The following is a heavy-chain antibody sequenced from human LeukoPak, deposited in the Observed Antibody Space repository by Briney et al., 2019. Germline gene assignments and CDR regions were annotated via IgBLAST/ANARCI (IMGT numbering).Heavy chain of an antibody. CDR3: ARPGQLGEYTPYYFDY. V-gene: IGHV5-51*01. CDR1: GYSFSNYW. D-gene: IGHD3-16*01. CDR2: TYPGDSDT. J-gene: IGHJ4*02. Sequence: GESLKISCKGSGYSFSNYWIAWVRQMPGKGLEWMGITYPGDSDTTYSPSFQGQVTISADKSISTAYLQWSSLKASDTAMYYCARPGQLGEYTPYYFDYWGQGTLVTVSS.